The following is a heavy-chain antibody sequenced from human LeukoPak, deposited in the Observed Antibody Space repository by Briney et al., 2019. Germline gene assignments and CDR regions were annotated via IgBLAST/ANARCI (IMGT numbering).Heavy chain of an antibody. CDR1: GFTFSSYA. V-gene: IGHV3-23*01. CDR2: ISGSGGST. Sequence: PGGSLRLSCAASGFTFSSYAMSWVRQAPGKGLEWVSAISGSGGSTYYADSVKGRFTISRDNSKNTLYLQMNSLRAEDTAVYYCAKPLYYYDSSGYYPFDYRGQGTLVTVSS. J-gene: IGHJ4*02. D-gene: IGHD3-22*01. CDR3: AKPLYYYDSSGYYPFDY.